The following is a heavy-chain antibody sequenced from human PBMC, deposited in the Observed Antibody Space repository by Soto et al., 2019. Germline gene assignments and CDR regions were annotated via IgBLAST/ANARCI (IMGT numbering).Heavy chain of an antibody. J-gene: IGHJ3*02. CDR3: ARAMDTAMVTDAFDI. D-gene: IGHD5-18*01. CDR1: GGTFSSYA. V-gene: IGHV1-69*13. Sequence: SVKVSCKASGGTFSSYAISWVRQAPGQGLEWMGGIIPIFGTANYAQKFQGRVTITADESTSTAYMELSSLRSEDTAVYYCARAMDTAMVTDAFDIWGQGTMVTVSS. CDR2: IIPIFGTA.